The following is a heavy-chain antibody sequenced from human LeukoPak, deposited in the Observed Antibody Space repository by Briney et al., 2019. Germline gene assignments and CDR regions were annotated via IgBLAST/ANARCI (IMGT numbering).Heavy chain of an antibody. V-gene: IGHV3-9*01. CDR3: AKGGVDTAMVDY. Sequence: PGGSLRLSCAASGFTFDDYAMHWVRQAPGKGLEWVSGISWSSGSIGYADSVKGRFTISRDNAKNSLYLQMNSLRAEDTALYYCAKGGVDTAMVDYWGQGTLVTVSS. D-gene: IGHD5-18*01. J-gene: IGHJ4*02. CDR1: GFTFDDYA. CDR2: ISWSSGSI.